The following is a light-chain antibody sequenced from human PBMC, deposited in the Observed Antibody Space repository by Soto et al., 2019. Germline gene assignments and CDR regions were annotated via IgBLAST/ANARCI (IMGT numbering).Light chain of an antibody. V-gene: IGKV3-15*01. Sequence: EIVMTQSPATLSVSPGERATLSCRASQSISTKVGWYQQRPGQAPRLLIYGASTRATGIPARFSCSGSGTEFTLTISSLDSEDSAVYYCQQYNAWHQITFGQGTRLEIK. CDR3: QQYNAWHQIT. CDR1: QSISTK. CDR2: GAS. J-gene: IGKJ5*01.